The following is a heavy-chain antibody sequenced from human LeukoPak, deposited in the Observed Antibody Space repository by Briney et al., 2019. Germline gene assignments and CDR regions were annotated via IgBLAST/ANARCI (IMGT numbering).Heavy chain of an antibody. Sequence: SVKVSCKASGGTFSSYAISWVRQAPGQGLEWMGGIIPIFGTANYAQKFQGRVTITADESTSTAYMELSSLRSDDTAVYYCARDGYDYRYYYYYMDVWGKGTTATVSS. D-gene: IGHD4-11*01. CDR2: IIPIFGTA. V-gene: IGHV1-69*01. CDR1: GGTFSSYA. CDR3: ARDGYDYRYYYYYMDV. J-gene: IGHJ6*03.